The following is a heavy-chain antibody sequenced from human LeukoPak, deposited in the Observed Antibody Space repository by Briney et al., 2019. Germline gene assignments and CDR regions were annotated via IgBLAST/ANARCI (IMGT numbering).Heavy chain of an antibody. Sequence: KPSETLSLTCAVSGYSISSGYYGGWIRQPPGRGVEWIGMIYHSGSTYYNPSLKSRVTISVDTSTNQFSLKLSSVTAADTAVYYCARLAPSGTDLDYWGQGTLVTVSS. CDR3: ARLAPSGTDLDY. D-gene: IGHD1-1*01. CDR1: GYSISSGYY. J-gene: IGHJ4*02. V-gene: IGHV4-38-2*01. CDR2: IYHSGST.